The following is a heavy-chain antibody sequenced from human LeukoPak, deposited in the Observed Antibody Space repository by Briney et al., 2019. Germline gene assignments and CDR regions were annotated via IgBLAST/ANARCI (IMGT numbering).Heavy chain of an antibody. CDR3: ARDNGSGYTKGYEHYYYYLDV. D-gene: IGHD3-3*02. V-gene: IGHV4-39*07. Sequence: TSETLSLTCSVSGGSISSTNYYWAWIRQPPGKGLEWIGSIHYTGTPYYSASLKSRVTLSIDKSKKHISLRLTSVTAADTALYYCARDNGSGYTKGYEHYYYYLDVWGKGTTVTVSS. CDR1: GGSISSTNYY. CDR2: IHYTGTP. J-gene: IGHJ6*03.